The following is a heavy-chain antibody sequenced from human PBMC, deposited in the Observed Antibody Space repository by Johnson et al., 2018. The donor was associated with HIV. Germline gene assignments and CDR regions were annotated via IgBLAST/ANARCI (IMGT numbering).Heavy chain of an antibody. D-gene: IGHD2-15*01. CDR1: GFTFSSYG. CDR2: IRYDGSNK. V-gene: IGHV3-30*02. Sequence: QMQLVESGGGVVQPGGSLRLSCAASGFTFSSYGMHWVRQAPGKGLEWVAFIRYDGSNKYYADYVKGRFTISRDNSKNTLYLQMNSLRAEDTAVYYCARSPRIVVVVAATVGHAFDIWGQGTMVTVSS. J-gene: IGHJ3*02. CDR3: ARSPRIVVVVAATVGHAFDI.